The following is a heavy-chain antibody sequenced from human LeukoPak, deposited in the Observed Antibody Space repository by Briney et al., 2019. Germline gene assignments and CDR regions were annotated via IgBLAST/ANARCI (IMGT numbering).Heavy chain of an antibody. CDR3: ARGGSYSHPYFDY. J-gene: IGHJ4*02. Sequence: SETLSLTCTVSGGSISSGSYYWSWIRQRQPAGKGLEWIGHIQPSGSTNYNPSFKGRITISVDTSKNQFSLRLSSVTAADTAVYYCARGGSYSHPYFDYWGQGTLVTVSS. D-gene: IGHD1-26*01. V-gene: IGHV4-61*10. CDR1: GGSISSGSYY. CDR2: IQPSGST.